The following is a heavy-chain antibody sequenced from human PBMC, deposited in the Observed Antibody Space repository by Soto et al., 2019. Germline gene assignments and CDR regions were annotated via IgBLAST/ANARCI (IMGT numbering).Heavy chain of an antibody. J-gene: IGHJ5*02. CDR3: ARGEDYYDSSGSNWFDP. V-gene: IGHV1-69*02. CDR1: GGTFSSST. CDR2: IIPILGIA. D-gene: IGHD3-22*01. Sequence: SCKASGGTFSSSTSSWVRQAPGQGLEWMGRIIPILGIANYAQKFQGRVTITADKSTSTAYMELSSLRSEDTAVYYCARGEDYYDSSGSNWFDPWGQGTLVTVSS.